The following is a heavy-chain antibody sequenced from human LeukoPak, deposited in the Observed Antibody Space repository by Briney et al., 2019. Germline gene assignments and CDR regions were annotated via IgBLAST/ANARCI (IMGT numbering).Heavy chain of an antibody. CDR1: GFTFSSYW. Sequence: PGGSLRLSCAASGFTFSSYWMSWVRQAPGKGLEWVANIKQDGSEKYYVDSVKGRFTISRDNAKNSLYLQMNSLRAEDTAVYYCARDLSQSRFGELLRGYFDYWGQGTLVTVSS. CDR2: IKQDGSEK. V-gene: IGHV3-7*01. D-gene: IGHD3-10*01. CDR3: ARDLSQSRFGELLRGYFDY. J-gene: IGHJ4*02.